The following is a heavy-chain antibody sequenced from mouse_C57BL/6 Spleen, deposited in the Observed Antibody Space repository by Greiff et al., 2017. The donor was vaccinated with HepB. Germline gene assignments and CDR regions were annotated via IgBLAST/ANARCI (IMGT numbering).Heavy chain of an antibody. V-gene: IGHV1-55*01. D-gene: IGHD1-1*01. CDR2: IYPGSGST. CDR3: ARDRSYYYGSSSLFDY. J-gene: IGHJ2*01. Sequence: QVQLQQPGAELVKPGASVKMSCKASGYTFTSYWITWVKQRPGQGLEWIGDIYPGSGSTNYNEKFKSKATLTVDTSSSTAYMQLSSLTSEDSAVYYCARDRSYYYGSSSLFDYWGQGTTLTVSS. CDR1: GYTFTSYW.